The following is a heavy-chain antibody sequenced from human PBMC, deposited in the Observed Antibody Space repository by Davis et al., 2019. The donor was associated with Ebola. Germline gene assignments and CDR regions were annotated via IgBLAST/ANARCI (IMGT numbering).Heavy chain of an antibody. CDR1: GFTFSSYS. V-gene: IGHV3-21*01. Sequence: GESLKISCAASGFTFSSYSMNWVRQAPGKGLEWVSSISSSSSYIYYADSLKGRFTISRDNSKNTLYLQMNSLRAEDTAVYYCARGLLWGYSYYFDYWGQGTLVTVSS. CDR2: ISSSSSYI. J-gene: IGHJ4*02. D-gene: IGHD5-18*01. CDR3: ARGLLWGYSYYFDY.